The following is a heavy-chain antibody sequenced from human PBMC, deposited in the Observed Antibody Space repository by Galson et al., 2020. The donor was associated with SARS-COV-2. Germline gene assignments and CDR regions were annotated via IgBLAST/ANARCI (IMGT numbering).Heavy chain of an antibody. Sequence: GGSLRLSCAASGFTFSSYAMHWVRQAPGKGLEWVAVISYDGSNKYYADSVKGRFTISRDNSKNTLYLQMNSLRAEDTAVYYCARGTGRDGYNPPAFYFQHWGQGTLVTVSS. CDR3: ARGTGRDGYNPPAFYFQH. D-gene: IGHD5-12*01. V-gene: IGHV3-30-3*01. J-gene: IGHJ1*01. CDR1: GFTFSSYA. CDR2: ISYDGSNK.